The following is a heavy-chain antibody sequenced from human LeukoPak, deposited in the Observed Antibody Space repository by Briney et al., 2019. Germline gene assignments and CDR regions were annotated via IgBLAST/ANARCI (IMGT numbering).Heavy chain of an antibody. D-gene: IGHD3-10*01. CDR2: ISGSGGST. Sequence: GGSLRLSCAASGFTFSSYAMNWVRQAPGKGLEWVSAISGSGGSTYYADSVKGRFTISRDNSKNTLYLQMNSLRAEDTAVYYCAKDYYGSGSYYNGGYWGQGTLVTVSS. V-gene: IGHV3-23*01. J-gene: IGHJ4*02. CDR1: GFTFSSYA. CDR3: AKDYYGSGSYYNGGY.